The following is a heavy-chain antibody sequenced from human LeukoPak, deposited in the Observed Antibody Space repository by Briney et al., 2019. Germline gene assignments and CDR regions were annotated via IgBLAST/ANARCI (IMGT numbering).Heavy chain of an antibody. CDR2: INPNSGGT. CDR1: GYTFTGYY. D-gene: IGHD2-2*01. V-gene: IGHV1-2*02. CDR3: ARRGCSSTSCPLAFDI. J-gene: IGHJ3*02. Sequence: GASVKVSCKASGYTFTGYYMPWVRQAPGQGLEWMGWINPNSGGTNYAQKFQGRVTLTRDTSISTAYMELSRLRSDDTAVYYCARRGCSSTSCPLAFDIWGQGTMVTVSS.